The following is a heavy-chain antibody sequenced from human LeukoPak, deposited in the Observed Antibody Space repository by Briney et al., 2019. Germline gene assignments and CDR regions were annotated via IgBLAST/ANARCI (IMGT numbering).Heavy chain of an antibody. V-gene: IGHV4-30-4*08. Sequence: SQTLSLTCTVSGDSISSSDYYWSSIRQPPGKGLEWIGFIYYSGSTYYNPSLKSRVTISVDTSKNQFSLRLSSVTAADTAVYYCARSPRLAMVRGSIDYWGQGTLVTVSS. CDR2: IYYSGST. CDR1: GDSISSSDYY. D-gene: IGHD3-10*01. J-gene: IGHJ4*02. CDR3: ARSPRLAMVRGSIDY.